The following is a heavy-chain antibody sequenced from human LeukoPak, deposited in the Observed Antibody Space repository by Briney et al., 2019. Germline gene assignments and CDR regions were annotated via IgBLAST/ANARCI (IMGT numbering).Heavy chain of an antibody. Sequence: SETLSLTCAVYGGSFSGYYWSWIRQPPGKGLEWIGEINHSGSTNYNPSLKSRVTISVDTSKNQFSLKLSSVTAADTAVYYCARPRGGVGAFDIWGQGTMVTVSS. CDR3: ARPRGGVGAFDI. J-gene: IGHJ3*02. CDR1: GGSFSGYY. V-gene: IGHV4-34*01. CDR2: INHSGST. D-gene: IGHD2-8*01.